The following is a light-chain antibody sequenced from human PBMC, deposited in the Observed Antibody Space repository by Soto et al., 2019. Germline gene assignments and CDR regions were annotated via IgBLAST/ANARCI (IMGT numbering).Light chain of an antibody. CDR3: QQYNNWPGT. J-gene: IGKJ1*01. V-gene: IGKV3-15*01. Sequence: EIVMTQSPATLSVSPGERATLSCRASQSVSSNLAWFQQNPGQAPRLLIYGASTRATGIPARFSGSGSGTDFTLTISSLQSEDFAVYYCQQYNNWPGTFGQGTKVEIK. CDR1: QSVSSN. CDR2: GAS.